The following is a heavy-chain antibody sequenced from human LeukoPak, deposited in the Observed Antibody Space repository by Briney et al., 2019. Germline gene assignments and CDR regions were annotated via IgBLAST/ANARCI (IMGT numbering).Heavy chain of an antibody. J-gene: IGHJ4*02. CDR2: MSYDGSNK. D-gene: IGHD3/OR15-3a*01. Sequence: GGSLRLSCAASGFNFSTYAMHWVRQAPGKGLEWVAVMSYDGSNKYYADSVKGRFTISRDNSKNTLYLQMNSLRTEDTAVYYCARVRTGLGYYFDYWGQGTLFTVSS. CDR1: GFNFSTYA. CDR3: ARVRTGLGYYFDY. V-gene: IGHV3-30-3*01.